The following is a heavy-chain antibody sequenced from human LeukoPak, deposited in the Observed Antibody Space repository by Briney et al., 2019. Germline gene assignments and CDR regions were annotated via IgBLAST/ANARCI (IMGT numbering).Heavy chain of an antibody. D-gene: IGHD6-19*01. CDR3: ARDLSSGRPDRYFDL. CDR2: ISSSSSYT. V-gene: IGHV3-11*06. J-gene: IGHJ2*01. CDR1: GFTFSDYY. Sequence: GGSLRLSSAASGFTFSDYYMSWIRQAPGKGLEWVSYISSSSSYTNYADSVKGRFTISRDNAKNSLYLQMNSLRAEDTAVYYCARDLSSGRPDRYFDLWGRGTLVTVSS.